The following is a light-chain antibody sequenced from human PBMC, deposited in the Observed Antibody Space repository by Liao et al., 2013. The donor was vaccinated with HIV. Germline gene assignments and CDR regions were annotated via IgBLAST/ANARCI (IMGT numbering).Light chain of an antibody. CDR2: KDS. CDR3: QSADSSDIYWV. V-gene: IGLV3-25*03. J-gene: IGLJ3*02. Sequence: SYELTQPPSVSVSPGQTARITCSGDALPNQYVYWYQQKPGQAPVVVIYKDSERPSGIPERFSGSSSGTTVTLTISGVQAEDEADYYCQSADSSDIYWVFGGGTKLTVL. CDR1: ALPNQY.